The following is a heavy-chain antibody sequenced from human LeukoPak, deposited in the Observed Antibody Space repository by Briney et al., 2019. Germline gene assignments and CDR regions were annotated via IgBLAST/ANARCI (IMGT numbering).Heavy chain of an antibody. CDR2: INPSGGST. CDR3: ARERSSCWYFTHLYYYYYGMDV. CDR1: GYTFTSYY. J-gene: IGHJ6*02. D-gene: IGHD6-19*01. Sequence: ASVKVSCKASGYTFTSYYMHWVRQAPGQGLEWMGIINPSGGSTSYAQKFQGRVTMTRDTSTSTGYMELSSLRSEDTAVYYCARERSSCWYFTHLYYYYYGMDVWGQGTTVTVSS. V-gene: IGHV1-46*01.